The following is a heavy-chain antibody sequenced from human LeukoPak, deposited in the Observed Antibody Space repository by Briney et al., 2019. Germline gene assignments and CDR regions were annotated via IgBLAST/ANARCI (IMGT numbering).Heavy chain of an antibody. CDR2: IWYDGSNK. J-gene: IGHJ6*02. V-gene: IGHV3-33*08. CDR1: GFTFSSYG. CDR3: ARVWQPPSGGYYGMDV. Sequence: TGGSLRLSCAASGFTFSSYGMHWVRQAPGKGLEWVAVIWYDGSNKYYADSVKGRFTISRDNSKNTVYLQMNSLRAEDTAVYYCARVWQPPSGGYYGMDVWGQGTTVTVSS. D-gene: IGHD1-14*01.